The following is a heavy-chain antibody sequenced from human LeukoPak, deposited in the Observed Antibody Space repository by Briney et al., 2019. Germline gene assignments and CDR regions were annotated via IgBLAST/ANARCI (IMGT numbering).Heavy chain of an antibody. D-gene: IGHD3-22*01. CDR2: ISSSSSYI. CDR3: ASAVDSSGYYYVGGDY. Sequence: KAGGSLRLSCAASGFTFSSYSMNWVRQAPGKGLEWVSSISSSSSYIYYADSVKGRFTISRDNAKNSLYLQMNSLRAEDTAVYYCASAVDSSGYYYVGGDYWGQGTLVTVSS. J-gene: IGHJ4*02. CDR1: GFTFSSYS. V-gene: IGHV3-21*01.